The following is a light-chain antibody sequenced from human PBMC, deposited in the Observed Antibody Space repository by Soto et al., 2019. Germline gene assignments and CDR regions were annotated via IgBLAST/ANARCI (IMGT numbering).Light chain of an antibody. V-gene: IGKV3-15*01. CDR1: QSVSSN. J-gene: IGKJ1*01. Sequence: EIVMTQSPATLSVSPGERATLSCRASQSVSSNLAWYQQKPGQAPRRLIYGASTRATGIPARFSGSGSGTEFTRTISSLQSEDFAVYYCQQYNNWLWTFGQGTKVEIK. CDR2: GAS. CDR3: QQYNNWLWT.